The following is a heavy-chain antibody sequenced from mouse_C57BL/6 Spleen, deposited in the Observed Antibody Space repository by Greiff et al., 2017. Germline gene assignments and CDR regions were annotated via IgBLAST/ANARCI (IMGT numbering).Heavy chain of an antibody. CDR3: ARLLYGSSLYYAMDY. CDR1: GYTFTSYW. Sequence: QVQLQQPGAELVRPGSSVKLSCKASGYTFTSYWMHWVKQRPIQGLEWIGNIDPSDSETHYNQKFKDKATLTVDKSSSTAYMQLSSLTSENSAVYYCARLLYGSSLYYAMDYWGQGTSVTVYS. CDR2: IDPSDSET. V-gene: IGHV1-52*01. J-gene: IGHJ4*01. D-gene: IGHD1-1*01.